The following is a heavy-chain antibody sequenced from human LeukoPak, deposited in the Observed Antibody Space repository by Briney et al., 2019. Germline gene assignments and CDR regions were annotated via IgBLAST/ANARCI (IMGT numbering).Heavy chain of an antibody. CDR1: GFTVSSNY. CDR3: AEDGIRVFDWFRGQFDY. J-gene: IGHJ4*02. D-gene: IGHD3-9*01. Sequence: GGSLRLSYAAPGFTVSSNYMSWVRQAPVQGLDWVSVIYSGGSTYYADSVKGRFTISRDNSKNTLYLQMNSLRAEDTVLFFQAEDGIRVFDWFRGQFDYWGQGTLVTVSS. V-gene: IGHV3-53*01. CDR2: IYSGGST.